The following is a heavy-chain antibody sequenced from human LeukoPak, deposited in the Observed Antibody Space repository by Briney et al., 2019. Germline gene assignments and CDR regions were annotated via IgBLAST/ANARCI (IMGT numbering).Heavy chain of an antibody. CDR1: GYTFTSYD. D-gene: IGHD3-9*01. J-gene: IGHJ5*02. Sequence: ASVKVSCKASGYTFTSYDINWVRQATGQGLEWMGWMNPNSGNTGHAQKFQGRVTMTRNTSISTAYMELSSLRSEDTAVYYCARGGPLRYFDWLLYDPNWFDPWGQGTLVTVSS. CDR2: MNPNSGNT. CDR3: ARGGPLRYFDWLLYDPNWFDP. V-gene: IGHV1-8*01.